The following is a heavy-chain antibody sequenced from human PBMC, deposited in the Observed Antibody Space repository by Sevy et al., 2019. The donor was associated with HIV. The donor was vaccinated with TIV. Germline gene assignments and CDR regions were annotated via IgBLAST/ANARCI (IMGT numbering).Heavy chain of an antibody. D-gene: IGHD3-22*01. CDR1: GGSISSGGYY. Sequence: SETLSLTCTVSGGSISSGGYYWSWIRQHPGKGREWVGYIYYSGSTYYNPSLKSGVTISVDTSKNQFSLKLSSVTAADTAVYYCARDNRVSYYYGMDVWGQGTTVTVSS. CDR3: ARDNRVSYYYGMDV. CDR2: IYYSGST. V-gene: IGHV4-31*03. J-gene: IGHJ6*02.